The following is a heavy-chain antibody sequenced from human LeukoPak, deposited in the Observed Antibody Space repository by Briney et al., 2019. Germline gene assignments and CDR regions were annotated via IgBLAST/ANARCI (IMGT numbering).Heavy chain of an antibody. CDR2: IYYSGST. CDR1: GGSISSNDYY. Sequence: SETLSLTCTVSGGSISSNDYYWGWIRQPPGKGLEWIASIYYSGSTYYNPSLKSRVTISVDTSKNQFSLKLSSVTAADTAVYYCARLRRVGATLFDYWGQGTLVTVSS. V-gene: IGHV4-39*07. D-gene: IGHD1-26*01. J-gene: IGHJ4*02. CDR3: ARLRRVGATLFDY.